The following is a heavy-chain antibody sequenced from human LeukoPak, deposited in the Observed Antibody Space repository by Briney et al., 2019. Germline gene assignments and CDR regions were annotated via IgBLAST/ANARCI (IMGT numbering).Heavy chain of an antibody. V-gene: IGHV1-8*01. CDR3: ARGPRQQLLRFLEWSVYYYMDV. CDR2: MNPNSGNT. CDR1: GYTFTSYD. J-gene: IGHJ6*03. D-gene: IGHD3-3*01. Sequence: ASVKVSCKASGYTFTSYDINWVRQATGQGLEWMGWMNPNSGNTGYAQKFQGRVTMTRNTSISTAYMELSSRRSEDTAVYYCARGPRQQLLRFLEWSVYYYMDVWGKGTTVTVSS.